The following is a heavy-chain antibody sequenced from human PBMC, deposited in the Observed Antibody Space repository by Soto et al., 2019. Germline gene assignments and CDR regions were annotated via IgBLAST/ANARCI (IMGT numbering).Heavy chain of an antibody. CDR2: IYYSGST. CDR1: GGSISSGDYY. J-gene: IGHJ4*02. D-gene: IGHD6-13*01. Sequence: QVQLQESGPGLVKPSQTLSLTCTVSGGSISSGDYYWSWIRQPPGKGLEWIGYIYYSGSTYYNPSLKSRVTISVDTSKNQISLKLSSVTAAGTAVYYCARGYCSSWGEFDYWGQGTLVTVSS. CDR3: ARGYCSSWGEFDY. V-gene: IGHV4-30-4*01.